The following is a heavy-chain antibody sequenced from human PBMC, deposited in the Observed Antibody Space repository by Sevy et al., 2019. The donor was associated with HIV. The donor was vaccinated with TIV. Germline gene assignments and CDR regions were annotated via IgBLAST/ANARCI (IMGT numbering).Heavy chain of an antibody. CDR1: GGSFSGYY. D-gene: IGHD1-26*01. Sequence: SETLSLTCAVYGGSFSGYYWSWIRQPPGKGLEWVGEINHSGSTNYNPSFKSRVTISVDTSKNQFSLKLSSVTAADTAVYYCVGAGAFNSTEYDTPSWGMDVWGQGTTVTVSS. CDR3: VGAGAFNSTEYDTPSWGMDV. CDR2: INHSGST. J-gene: IGHJ6*02. V-gene: IGHV4-34*01.